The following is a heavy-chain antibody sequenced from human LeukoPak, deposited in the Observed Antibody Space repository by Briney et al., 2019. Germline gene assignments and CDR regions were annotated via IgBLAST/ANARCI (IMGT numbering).Heavy chain of an antibody. V-gene: IGHV4-34*01. CDR1: GGSFSGYY. D-gene: IGHD4-17*01. CDR2: INHSGST. Sequence: SETLSLTCAVYGGSFSGYYWSWSRQPPGKGLEWVGEINHSGSTNYNPSLKSRVTISVDTSKNQFSLKLSSVTAADTAVYYCARHMYGDYVSNFDYWGQGTLVTVSS. J-gene: IGHJ4*02. CDR3: ARHMYGDYVSNFDY.